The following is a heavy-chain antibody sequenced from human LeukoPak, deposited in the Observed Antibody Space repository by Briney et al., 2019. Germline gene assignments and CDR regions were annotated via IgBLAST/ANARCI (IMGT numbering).Heavy chain of an antibody. J-gene: IGHJ4*02. D-gene: IGHD6-19*01. CDR3: ARDYSRGDPDY. CDR2: ISVYNGNT. CDR1: GYTFTRYG. Sequence: ASVKVSCKASGYTFTRYGISWVRQAPGQGLEWMGWISVYNGNTNYTQKVQGRVTMTTETSTSTAYMELRSLRSDDTAVYYCARDYSRGDPDYWGQGTLVTVSS. V-gene: IGHV1-18*01.